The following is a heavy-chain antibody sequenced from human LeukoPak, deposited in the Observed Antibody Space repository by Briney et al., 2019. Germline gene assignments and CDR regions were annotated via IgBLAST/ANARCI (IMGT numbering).Heavy chain of an antibody. Sequence: PSQTLSLTCTVSGGSISSGDYYWSWIRQPPGKGLEWIGYIYYSGSTYYNPSPKSRVTISVDTSKNQFSLKLSSVTAAVTAVYYCARVVAAAGTPDYWGQGTLVTVSS. D-gene: IGHD6-13*01. V-gene: IGHV4-30-4*01. J-gene: IGHJ4*02. CDR3: ARVVAAAGTPDY. CDR1: GGSISSGDYY. CDR2: IYYSGST.